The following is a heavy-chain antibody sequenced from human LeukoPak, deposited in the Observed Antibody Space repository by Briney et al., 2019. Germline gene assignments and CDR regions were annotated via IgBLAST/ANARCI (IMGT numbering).Heavy chain of an antibody. CDR2: INHSGST. CDR3: ARGPGYYDSSGYLGY. J-gene: IGHJ4*02. V-gene: IGHV4-34*01. CDR1: GGSFSGYY. Sequence: SETLSLTCAVYGGSFSGYYWSWIRQPPGKGLEWIGEINHSGSTNYNPSLKSRVTISVDTSKNQFSLKLSSVTAADTAVYYCARGPGYYDSSGYLGYWGQGTPVTVSS. D-gene: IGHD3-22*01.